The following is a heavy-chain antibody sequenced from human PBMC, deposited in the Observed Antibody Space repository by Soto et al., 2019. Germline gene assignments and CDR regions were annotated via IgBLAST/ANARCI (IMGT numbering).Heavy chain of an antibody. CDR2: IYPDDSDI. D-gene: IGHD7-27*01. Sequence: PGASLKISCKGSGYIFSSYWIGWVRQMPGKGLEWMGNIYPDDSDIRYSPSFQGTVTISADKSINTAYLQWSSLKASDTAMYYCARQSGPDGRERWFDPWGQGTLVTVSS. J-gene: IGHJ5*02. V-gene: IGHV5-51*01. CDR1: GYIFSSYW. CDR3: ARQSGPDGRERWFDP.